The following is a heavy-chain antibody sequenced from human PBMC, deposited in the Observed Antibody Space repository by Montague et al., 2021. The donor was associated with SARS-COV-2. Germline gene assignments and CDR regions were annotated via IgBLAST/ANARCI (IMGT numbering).Heavy chain of an antibody. D-gene: IGHD6-19*01. Sequence: CAISGDSVANHRRGLGEHRHSPSSELDLVCRTYYGTKWYSDYAPSVRGRLTVNPDASKNEFSLELNYVTPEDTAVYYCVRYSGWFYFDFWGQGTLVTVSS. CDR3: VRYSGWFYFDF. CDR1: GDSVANHRRG. CDR2: TYYGTKWYS. J-gene: IGHJ4*02. V-gene: IGHV6-1*01.